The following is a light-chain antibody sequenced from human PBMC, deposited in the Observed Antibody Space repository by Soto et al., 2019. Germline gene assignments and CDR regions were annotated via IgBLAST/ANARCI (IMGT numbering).Light chain of an antibody. Sequence: AIQMTQSPSSLSASVGDRVTITCRASQGIRNDLTWYQQKPGKAPKLLIYAASSLRSGVPSRFSGSGSGTDFTLTISSLQPEDFVTYYCLQDYNYPWTFGQGTKVEIK. V-gene: IGKV1-6*01. J-gene: IGKJ1*01. CDR1: QGIRND. CDR2: AAS. CDR3: LQDYNYPWT.